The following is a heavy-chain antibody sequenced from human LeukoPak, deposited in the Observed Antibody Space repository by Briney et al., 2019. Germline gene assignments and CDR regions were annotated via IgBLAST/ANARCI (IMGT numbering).Heavy chain of an antibody. CDR1: GYTFTSYG. CDR3: ARASSGWNHEGY. D-gene: IGHD1-14*01. Sequence: ASVKVSCKASGYTFTSYGISWVRQAPGQGLEWMGWISAYNGNTNYAQKFQGRVTMTRDTSISTAYMELSRLRSDDTAVYYCARASSGWNHEGYWGQGTLVTVSS. J-gene: IGHJ4*02. V-gene: IGHV1-18*01. CDR2: ISAYNGNT.